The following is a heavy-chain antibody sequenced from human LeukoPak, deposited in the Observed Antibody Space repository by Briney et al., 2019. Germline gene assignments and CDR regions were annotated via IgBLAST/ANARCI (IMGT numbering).Heavy chain of an antibody. CDR3: ARVICSGGSCRFDY. J-gene: IGHJ4*02. CDR2: IHTSGST. Sequence: SETLSLTCTVSGGSISSYYWNWIRQPAGKGLEWIGRIHTSGSTNYNPSLKSRVTMSVDASKNQFSLKLSSVTAADTAVYYCARVICSGGSCRFDYWGQGTLVTVSS. D-gene: IGHD2-15*01. CDR1: GGSISSYY. V-gene: IGHV4-4*07.